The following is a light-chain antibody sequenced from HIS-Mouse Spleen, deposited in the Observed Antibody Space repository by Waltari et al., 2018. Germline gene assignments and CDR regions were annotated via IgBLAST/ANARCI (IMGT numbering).Light chain of an antibody. Sequence: QSALTQPASVSGSPGQSITIPCTGTSSDVGGYNYVPWYQQPPGKAPKLMIYEVSNRPSGVSNRFSGSKSGNTASLTISGLQAEDEADYYCSSYTSSSTHVVFGGGTKLTVL. V-gene: IGLV2-14*01. CDR2: EVS. J-gene: IGLJ2*01. CDR1: SSDVGGYNY. CDR3: SSYTSSSTHVV.